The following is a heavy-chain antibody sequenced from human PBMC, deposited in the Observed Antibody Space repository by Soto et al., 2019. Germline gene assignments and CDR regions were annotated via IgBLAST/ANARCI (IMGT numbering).Heavy chain of an antibody. CDR3: ARDDLFVDNGLDH. CDR2: INDGSEE. J-gene: IGHJ4*02. D-gene: IGHD1-1*01. CDR1: GFSFSAHG. Sequence: QVQLVESGGGVVRPGTSLRLSCAATGFSFSAHGMHWVRQAPGKGLEWLAVINDGSEEGYADSVRGRSTISRDNARNILYLQIDNLRAEDSALYYCARDDLFVDNGLDHWGQGTLVTVSS. V-gene: IGHV3-33*01.